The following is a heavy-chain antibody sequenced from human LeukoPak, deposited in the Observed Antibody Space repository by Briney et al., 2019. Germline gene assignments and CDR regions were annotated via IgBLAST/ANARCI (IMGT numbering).Heavy chain of an antibody. Sequence: GGSLRLSCAASGFTFSSYGMHWVRQAPGKGLEWVAFIRYDGSNKYYADSVKGRFTISRDNAKNSLYLQMNSLRAEDTAVYYCARARDAGYCSGGSCYSILAYWGQGTLVTVSS. J-gene: IGHJ4*02. CDR1: GFTFSSYG. D-gene: IGHD2-15*01. CDR3: ARARDAGYCSGGSCYSILAY. V-gene: IGHV3-30*02. CDR2: IRYDGSNK.